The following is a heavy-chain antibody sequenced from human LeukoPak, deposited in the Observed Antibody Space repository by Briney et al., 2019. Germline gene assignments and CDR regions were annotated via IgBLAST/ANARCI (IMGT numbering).Heavy chain of an antibody. D-gene: IGHD6-19*01. V-gene: IGHV3-21*01. CDR3: AKDFSSGQGGY. CDR1: GFTFSSYS. Sequence: GGSLRLSCAASGFTFSSYSMNWVRQAPGKGLEWVSSISSSSSYIYYADSVKGRFTVSRDNSNNTLYLQMNGLRAEDTAVYYCAKDFSSGQGGYWGQGTLVTVSS. J-gene: IGHJ4*02. CDR2: ISSSSSYI.